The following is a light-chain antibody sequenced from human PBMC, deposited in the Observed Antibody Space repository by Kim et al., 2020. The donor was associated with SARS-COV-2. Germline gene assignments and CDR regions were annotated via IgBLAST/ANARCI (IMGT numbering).Light chain of an antibody. CDR3: QSYDSSLSGSGV. J-gene: IGLJ1*01. Sequence: IISCTGSSANIGAGYDGHWYQQLPGTAPKLLISGNSNRPSGGPDRFSGSKSGTSASRAITGLQAEDEADYYCQSYDSSLSGSGVFGTGTKVTVL. V-gene: IGLV1-40*01. CDR2: GNS. CDR1: SANIGAGYD.